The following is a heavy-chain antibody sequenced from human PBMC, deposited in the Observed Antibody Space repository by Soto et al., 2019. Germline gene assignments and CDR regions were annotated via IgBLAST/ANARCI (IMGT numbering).Heavy chain of an antibody. D-gene: IGHD3-10*01. J-gene: IGHJ6*02. CDR2: ISGSGGST. V-gene: IGHV3-23*01. CDR3: ANRNMVRGVIITSVYYYGMDV. Sequence: EVQLLESGGGLVQPGGSLRLSCAASGFTFSSYAMSWVRQAPGKGLEWVSAISGSGGSTYYADSVKGRFTISRDNSKNXLXLXXNSLRAEDTAVYYCANRNMVRGVIITSVYYYGMDVWGQGTTVTVSS. CDR1: GFTFSSYA.